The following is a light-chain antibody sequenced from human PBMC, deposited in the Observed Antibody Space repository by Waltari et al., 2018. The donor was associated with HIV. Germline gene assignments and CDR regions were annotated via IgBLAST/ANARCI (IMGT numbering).Light chain of an antibody. CDR3: QQYNTFPPT. J-gene: IGKJ4*01. CDR2: ATS. Sequence: DIQMTQSPSSLSANVGDRINITCRASENINIWLGWYRQRPDRGPESLIHATSNLQLGVSPRFRGSGTATDFLLIVDNLQPEDFATYFCQQYNTFPPTFGGGTVVE. CDR1: ENINIW. V-gene: IGKV1D-16*01.